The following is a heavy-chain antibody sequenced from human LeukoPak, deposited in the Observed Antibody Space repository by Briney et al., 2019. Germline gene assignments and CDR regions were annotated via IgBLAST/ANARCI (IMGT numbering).Heavy chain of an antibody. CDR2: TYYRSKWYN. J-gene: IGHJ6*03. CDR3: ARGYCSSTSCFWDTVLGEGAYYYYYMDV. CDR1: GDSVSSNSAA. Sequence: SQTLSLTCAISGDSVSSNSAAWNWIRQSPSRGLEWLGRTYYRSKWYNDYAVSVKSRITINPDTSKNQFSLQLNSVTPEDTAVYYCARGYCSSTSCFWDTVLGEGAYYYYYMDVWGKGTTVTVSS. D-gene: IGHD2-2*01. V-gene: IGHV6-1*01.